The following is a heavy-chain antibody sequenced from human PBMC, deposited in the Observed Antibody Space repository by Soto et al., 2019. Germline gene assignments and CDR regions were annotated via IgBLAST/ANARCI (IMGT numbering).Heavy chain of an antibody. Sequence: SVKVSCKASGGTFSSYAISWVRQAPGQGLEWMGGIIPIFGTANYAQKFQGRVTITADESTSTAYMELSSLRSEDTAAYYCARDLDNWNDSNWFDPWGQGTLVTVSS. CDR1: GGTFSSYA. D-gene: IGHD1-20*01. CDR2: IIPIFGTA. CDR3: ARDLDNWNDSNWFDP. J-gene: IGHJ5*02. V-gene: IGHV1-69*13.